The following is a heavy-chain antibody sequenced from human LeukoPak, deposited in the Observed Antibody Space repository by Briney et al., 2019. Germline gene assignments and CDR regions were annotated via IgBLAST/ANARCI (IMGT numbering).Heavy chain of an antibody. Sequence: SETLSLTCTVSGGSISSGGYYWSWIRQHPGKGLEWIGYIYYSGSTYYNPSLKSRVTISVDTSKNQLSLKLSSVTAADTAVYYCAVGGYSYGYPDIWGQGTMVTVSS. CDR3: AVGGYSYGYPDI. D-gene: IGHD5-18*01. CDR1: GGSISSGGYY. V-gene: IGHV4-31*03. CDR2: IYYSGST. J-gene: IGHJ3*02.